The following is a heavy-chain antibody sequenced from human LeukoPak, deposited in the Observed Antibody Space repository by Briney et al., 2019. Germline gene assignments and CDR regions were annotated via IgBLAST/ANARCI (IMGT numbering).Heavy chain of an antibody. J-gene: IGHJ6*03. D-gene: IGHD3-22*01. CDR3: TRGSIAYYYMDV. V-gene: IGHV4-38-2*02. CDR2: IYHSGST. Sequence: PSETLSLTCTVSGYSISSGYYWDWIRQPPGKGLEWIGAIYHSGSTYYNPSLRSRVTISVDTSKNQFSLKLSSVTAAGTAVYYCTRGSIAYYYMDVWGKGTTVTISS. CDR1: GYSISSGYY.